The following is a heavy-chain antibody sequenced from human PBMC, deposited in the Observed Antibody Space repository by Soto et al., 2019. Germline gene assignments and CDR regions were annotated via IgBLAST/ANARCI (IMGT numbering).Heavy chain of an antibody. CDR3: ARLTYLNTWPVFDY. V-gene: IGHV1-69*13. CDR1: GGTFNRSA. CDR2: IIPFFNTA. Sequence: SVKVSCKAAGGTFNRSAISWVRQAPGQGLEWMGGIIPFFNTANSAQKFQGRVTFTADETAATVYMELSSLRADDTAIYYCARLTYLNTWPVFDYWGQGTLVTVSS. J-gene: IGHJ4*02. D-gene: IGHD1-20*01.